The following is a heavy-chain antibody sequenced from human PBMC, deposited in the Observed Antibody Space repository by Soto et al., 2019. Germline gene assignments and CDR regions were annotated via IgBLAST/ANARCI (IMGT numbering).Heavy chain of an antibody. Sequence: GGSLGLSCAASGFTFSSYAVSWVCQAPGKGREWVSAISGSGGSTYYADSVKGRFTISRDNSKNTLYLQMNSLRAEDTAVYYCAKDQSPYYDFWSGYPSWFDPWGQGTLVTVSS. CDR3: AKDQSPYYDFWSGYPSWFDP. V-gene: IGHV3-23*01. J-gene: IGHJ5*02. D-gene: IGHD3-3*01. CDR1: GFTFSSYA. CDR2: ISGSGGST.